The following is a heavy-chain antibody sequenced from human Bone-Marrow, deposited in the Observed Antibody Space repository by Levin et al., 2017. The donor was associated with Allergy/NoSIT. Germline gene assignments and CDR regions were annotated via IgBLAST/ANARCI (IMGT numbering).Heavy chain of an antibody. CDR1: GFTFSQFY. J-gene: IGHJ6*03. CDR3: ARLDFWSGYSLYYYYYMDA. CDR2: ISSASTYT. D-gene: IGHD3-3*01. Sequence: GESLKISCAASGFTFSQFYMSWIRQAPGKGLEWVSYISSASTYTNYADSVKGRFTISRDNAKNSVFLQMNSLRAEDTAVYYCARLDFWSGYSLYYYYYMDAWGKGTTVTVSS. V-gene: IGHV3-11*06.